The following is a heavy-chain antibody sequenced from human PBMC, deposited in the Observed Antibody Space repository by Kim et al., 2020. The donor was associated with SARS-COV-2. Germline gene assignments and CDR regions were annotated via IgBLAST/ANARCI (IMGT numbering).Heavy chain of an antibody. Sequence: SRVTISVDTSKNQFSLKLSSVTAADTAVYYCARAGKLLWFGELLLGAFDIWGQGTMVTVSS. V-gene: IGHV4-39*07. D-gene: IGHD3-10*01. CDR3: ARAGKLLWFGELLLGAFDI. J-gene: IGHJ3*02.